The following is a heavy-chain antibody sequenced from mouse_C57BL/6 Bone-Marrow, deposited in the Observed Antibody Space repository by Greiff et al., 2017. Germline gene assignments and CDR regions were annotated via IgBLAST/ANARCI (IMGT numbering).Heavy chain of an antibody. Sequence: VQVVESGGDLVKPGGSLKLSCAASGFTFSSYGMSWVRQTPDKRLEWVATISSGGSYTYYPDSVKGRFTISRDNAKNTLYLQMSSLKSEDTAMYYCARQRDSSGWVAYWGQGTLVTVSA. V-gene: IGHV5-6*01. J-gene: IGHJ3*01. D-gene: IGHD3-2*02. CDR3: ARQRDSSGWVAY. CDR1: GFTFSSYG. CDR2: ISSGGSYT.